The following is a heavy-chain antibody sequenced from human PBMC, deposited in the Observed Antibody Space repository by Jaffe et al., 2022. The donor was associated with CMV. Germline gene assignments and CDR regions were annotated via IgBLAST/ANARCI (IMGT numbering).Heavy chain of an antibody. V-gene: IGHV4-34*01. Sequence: QVQLQQWGAGLLKPSETLSLTCAVYGGSFSGYYWSWIRQPPGKGLEWIGEINHSGSTNYNPSLKSRVTISVDTSKNQFSLKLSSVTAADTAVYYCARGVPRKVRYSSSYTDYWGQGTLVTVSS. CDR1: GGSFSGYY. J-gene: IGHJ4*02. CDR3: ARGVPRKVRYSSSYTDY. CDR2: INHSGST. D-gene: IGHD6-6*01.